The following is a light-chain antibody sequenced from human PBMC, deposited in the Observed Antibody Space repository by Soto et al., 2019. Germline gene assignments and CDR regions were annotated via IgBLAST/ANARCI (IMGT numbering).Light chain of an antibody. CDR3: WSFAAPGNLVM. CDR1: SSDVGSYNL. CDR2: EGS. Sequence: QSALTQPASVSGSPGQSITISCTGTSSDVGSYNLVSWYQHHPCKARKLMIYEGSKRPSSVSNRVSGSESGNTASLTNSGRHAEDEDDYYCWSFAAPGNLVMFGGATKRFVL. J-gene: IGLJ3*02. V-gene: IGLV2-23*01.